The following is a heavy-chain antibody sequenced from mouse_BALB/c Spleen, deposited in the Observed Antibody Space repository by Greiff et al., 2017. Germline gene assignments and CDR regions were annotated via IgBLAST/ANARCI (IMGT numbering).Heavy chain of an antibody. CDR3: ARGYGNPFYAMDY. CDR2: IWAGGST. J-gene: IGHJ4*01. Sequence: VQLQQSGPGLVAPSQSLSITCTVSGFSLTSYGVHWVRQPPGKGLEWLGVIWAGGSTNYNSALMSRLSISKDNSKSQVFLKMNSLQTDDTAMYYCARGYGNPFYAMDYWGQGTSVTVSS. D-gene: IGHD2-1*01. CDR1: GFSLTSYG. V-gene: IGHV2-9*02.